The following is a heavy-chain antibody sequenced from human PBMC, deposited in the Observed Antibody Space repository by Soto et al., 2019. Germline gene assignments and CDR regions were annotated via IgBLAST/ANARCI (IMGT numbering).Heavy chain of an antibody. CDR2: INPNSGGT. CDR1: GYTFTGYY. V-gene: IGHV1-2*04. Sequence: GASVKVSCKASGYTFTGYYMHWVRQAPGQGLEWMGWINPNSGGTNYAQKFQGWVTMTRDTSISTAYMELSRLRTDDTAVSYGARDLGDIVVVPAATNTPSYGMDVWGQGTTVTVSS. D-gene: IGHD2-2*01. CDR3: ARDLGDIVVVPAATNTPSYGMDV. J-gene: IGHJ6*02.